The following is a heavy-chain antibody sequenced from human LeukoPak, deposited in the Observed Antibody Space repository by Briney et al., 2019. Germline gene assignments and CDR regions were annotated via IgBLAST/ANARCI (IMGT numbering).Heavy chain of an antibody. J-gene: IGHJ4*02. Sequence: ASVKVSCKASGYTFTGYYMHWVRQAPGQGLEWRGIINPSGGSTSYAQKFQGRVTMTRDMSTSTVYMELSSLRSEDTAVYYCARDSLSSGGDYWGQGTLVTVSS. D-gene: IGHD6-6*01. CDR3: ARDSLSSGGDY. CDR1: GYTFTGYY. CDR2: INPSGGST. V-gene: IGHV1-46*01.